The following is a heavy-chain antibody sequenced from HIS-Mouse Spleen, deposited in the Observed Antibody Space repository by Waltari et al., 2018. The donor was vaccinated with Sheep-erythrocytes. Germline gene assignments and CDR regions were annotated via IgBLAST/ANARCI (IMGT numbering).Heavy chain of an antibody. J-gene: IGHJ1*01. V-gene: IGHV1-2*02. CDR2: TNPSSGGA. CDR3: ARGYCSSTSCYGYFQH. Sequence: QVQLVQSGAEVKKPGASVNVSCKASGYTFTGYYMHWVRQAPGQGLEWVGWTNPSSGGANYDQKVQGRVTMTRDTSISKADMELSRLRSDDTAVYYCARGYCSSTSCYGYFQHWGQGTLVTVSS. CDR1: GYTFTGYY. D-gene: IGHD2-2*01.